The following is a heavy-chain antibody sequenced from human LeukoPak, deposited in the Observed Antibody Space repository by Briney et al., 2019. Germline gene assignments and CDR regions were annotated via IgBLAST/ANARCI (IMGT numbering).Heavy chain of an antibody. CDR2: MNPNSGNT. V-gene: IGHV1-8*03. CDR3: AELGITMIGGV. CDR1: GYTFTSYD. Sequence: ASVKVSCKASGYTFTSYDINWVRQATGQGLEWMGWMNPNSGNTGYAQKFQGRVTITRNTSISTAYMELSSLRSEDTAAYYCAELGITMIGGVWGKGITVTISS. J-gene: IGHJ6*04. D-gene: IGHD3-10*02.